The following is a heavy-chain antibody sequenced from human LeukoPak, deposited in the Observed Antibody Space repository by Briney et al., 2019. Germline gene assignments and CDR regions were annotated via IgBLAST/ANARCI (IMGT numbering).Heavy chain of an antibody. D-gene: IGHD2-15*01. J-gene: IGHJ4*02. CDR1: GFTFSDYW. CDR3: ARGGGDY. CDR2: IRQDGSDK. Sequence: GGSLRLSCVASGFTFSDYWRTWVRQAQGKGLEWVANIRQDGSDKKYVDSVKGRFTISGDNAKNSLYLQMDSLRDEDTAVYYCARGGGDYWGQGTLVTVTS. V-gene: IGHV3-7*01.